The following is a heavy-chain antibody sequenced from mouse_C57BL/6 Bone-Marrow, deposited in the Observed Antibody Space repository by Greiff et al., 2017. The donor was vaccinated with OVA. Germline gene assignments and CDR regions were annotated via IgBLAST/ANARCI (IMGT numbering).Heavy chain of an antibody. D-gene: IGHD1-1*01. CDR3: ARSYGSSYDWYFDV. CDR2: IYPGSGST. J-gene: IGHJ1*03. Sequence: QVQLQQSGAELVKPGASVKMSCKASGYTFTSYWITWVKPRPGQGLEWIGDIYPGSGSTNYNEKFKSKATLTVDTSSSTAYMQLSSLTSEDSAVYYCARSYGSSYDWYFDVWGTGTTVTVSS. V-gene: IGHV1-55*01. CDR1: GYTFTSYW.